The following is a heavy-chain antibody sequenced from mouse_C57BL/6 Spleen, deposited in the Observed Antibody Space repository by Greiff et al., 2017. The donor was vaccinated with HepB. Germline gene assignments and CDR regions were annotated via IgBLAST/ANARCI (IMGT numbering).Heavy chain of an antibody. CDR3: ASGTSSGGFAY. D-gene: IGHD3-3*01. V-gene: IGHV5-17*01. CDR1: GFTFSDYG. CDR2: ISSGSSTI. J-gene: IGHJ3*01. Sequence: EVKLVESGGGLVKPGGSLKLSCAASGFTFSDYGMHWVRPAPEKGLEWVAYISSGSSTIYYADTVKGRFTISRDNAKNTLFLQMTSLRSEDTAMYYCASGTSSGGFAYWGQGTLVTVSA.